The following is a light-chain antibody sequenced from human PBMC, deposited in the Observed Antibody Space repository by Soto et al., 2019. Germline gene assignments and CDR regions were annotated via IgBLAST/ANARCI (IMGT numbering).Light chain of an antibody. Sequence: QSVLTQPPSVSGAPGQRVTISCTGSSSNIGAGYDVHWYQQLHGTAPKLLIYGNTNRPSGVPDRFSGSKSGTSASLAITGLKAEDEADYYCQSYGSSLSDLVFGSGTKVTV. CDR1: SSNIGAGYD. CDR2: GNT. CDR3: QSYGSSLSDLV. J-gene: IGLJ1*01. V-gene: IGLV1-40*01.